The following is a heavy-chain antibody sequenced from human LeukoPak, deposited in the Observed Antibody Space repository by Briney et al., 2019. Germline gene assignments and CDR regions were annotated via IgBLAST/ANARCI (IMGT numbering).Heavy chain of an antibody. CDR1: GYSVSSDDNW. CDR2: IYYSVNT. V-gene: IGHV4-28*06. J-gene: IGHJ5*01. D-gene: IGHD3-3*01. Sequence: SDTLSLTCAVSGYSVSSDDNWWGWIRQPPGKGLEWIGYIYYSVNTNYNPSLKSRVTMTVDTSKNQFSLKLSSVTALDTAMYYCARVPITVFGVGWFDSWGQGTPVTVSS. CDR3: ARVPITVFGVGWFDS.